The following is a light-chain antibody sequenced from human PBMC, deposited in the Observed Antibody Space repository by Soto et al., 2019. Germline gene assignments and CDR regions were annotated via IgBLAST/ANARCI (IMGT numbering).Light chain of an antibody. Sequence: EVVLTQSPATLSVSPGERATLSCRASQTVSRSLAWYQQKPGQAPGLLIYGASMRATGVPDRFSGSGSGTDFTLTISSLQSEDFAVYYCQQYIDWPPYTFGQGTKVEIK. CDR2: GAS. J-gene: IGKJ2*01. CDR1: QTVSRS. CDR3: QQYIDWPPYT. V-gene: IGKV3-15*01.